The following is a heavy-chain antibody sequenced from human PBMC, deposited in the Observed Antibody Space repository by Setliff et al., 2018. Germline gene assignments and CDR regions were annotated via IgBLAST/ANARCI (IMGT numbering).Heavy chain of an antibody. V-gene: IGHV1-18*01. CDR2: ISTYNGKT. D-gene: IGHD5-18*01. J-gene: IGHJ6*03. CDR3: AREGVDTRSSTDYRYYMDV. Sequence: ASVKVSCKASGYIFTSYGFSWVRQAPGQGLEWMGWISTYNGKTNYAQKFQGRVTMTTDTSTSTAYMELRSLRSDDTAVYYCAREGVDTRSSTDYRYYMDVWGKGTTFTVAS. CDR1: GYIFTSYG.